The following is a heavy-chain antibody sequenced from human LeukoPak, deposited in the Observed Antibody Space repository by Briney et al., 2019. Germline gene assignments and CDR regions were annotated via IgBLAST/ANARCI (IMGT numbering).Heavy chain of an antibody. Sequence: GESLRLSCAASGFAFNTYSMNWVRQAPGKGLEWVSFIFSSSTYIYYTDSVKGRFTISRDNARNSLYLQMDNLRAEDTGVYYCARDFYDGFALDYWGQGTLVTVSS. CDR2: IFSSSTYI. V-gene: IGHV3-21*03. J-gene: IGHJ4*02. CDR3: ARDFYDGFALDY. CDR1: GFAFNTYS. D-gene: IGHD2/OR15-2a*01.